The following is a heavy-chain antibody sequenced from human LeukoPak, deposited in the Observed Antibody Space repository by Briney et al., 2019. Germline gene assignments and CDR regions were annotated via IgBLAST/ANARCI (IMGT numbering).Heavy chain of an antibody. CDR1: GYTFTSYG. V-gene: IGHV1-18*01. D-gene: IGHD5-18*01. CDR3: ARDRLDTSMARGMDV. J-gene: IGHJ6*04. CDR2: ISAYNGNT. Sequence: ASVKVSCKASGYTFTSYGISWVRQAPGQGLEWMGWISAYNGNTNYAQKLQGRVTMTTDTSTSTAYMELRSLRSDDTAVYYCARDRLDTSMARGMDVWGKGTTVTVSS.